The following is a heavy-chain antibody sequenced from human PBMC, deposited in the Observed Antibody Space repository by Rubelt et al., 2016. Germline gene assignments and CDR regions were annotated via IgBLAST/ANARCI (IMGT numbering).Heavy chain of an antibody. CDR3: ARNHTINYCYYYMDV. J-gene: IGHJ6*03. D-gene: IGHD2-21*01. CDR1: GGSISSGRSY. CDR2: IFYSGTT. Sequence: QLQLQESGPGLVKPSETLSLTCTVSGGSISSGRSYWGWIRQSPGKGLELIGTIFYSGTTYYSPSFQSRVTMSVDTSKNHCSLKLSVVTAADTAMYYCARNHTINYCYYYMDVWGEGTTVTVSS. V-gene: IGHV4-39*02.